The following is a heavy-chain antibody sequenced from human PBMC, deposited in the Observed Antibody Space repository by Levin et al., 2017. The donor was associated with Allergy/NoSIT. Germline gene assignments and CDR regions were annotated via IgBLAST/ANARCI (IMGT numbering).Heavy chain of an antibody. CDR3: ARFGWLPNDAFDS. CDR2: ISSSSTI. V-gene: IGHV3-48*02. J-gene: IGHJ3*02. CDR1: GFTFSSYS. Sequence: GGSLRLSCAASGFTFSSYSMNWFRQAPGKGLEWVSYISSSSTIYYADSVKGRFTISRDNAKNSLYLQMNSLRDEDTAVYYCARFGWLPNDAFDSWGQGTMVTVSS. D-gene: IGHD5-12*01.